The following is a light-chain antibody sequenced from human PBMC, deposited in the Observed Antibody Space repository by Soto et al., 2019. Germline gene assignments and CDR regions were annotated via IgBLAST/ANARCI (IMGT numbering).Light chain of an antibody. CDR1: ESVLYNSDNKNY. CDR2: WAS. CDR3: QQYYTTLS. V-gene: IGKV4-1*01. J-gene: IGKJ4*01. Sequence: DIVMTQSPDSLAVSLGERATINCTSSESVLYNSDNKNYLAWYQQKAGQPPKLLIYWASTRDSGVPDRFSGSGSGADFTLTISNLQAEDVAVYYCQQYYTTLSFGGGTKVEI.